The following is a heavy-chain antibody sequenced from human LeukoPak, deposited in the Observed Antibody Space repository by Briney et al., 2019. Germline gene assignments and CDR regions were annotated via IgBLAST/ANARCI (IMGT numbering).Heavy chain of an antibody. Sequence: GGSLRLSCAASGFTFSSYAMHWVRQAPGKGLEWVAVISYDGSNKYYADSVKGRLTISRDNSKNTLYLQMNSLRAEDTAVYYCARGLRYFDLVDYWGQGTLVTVSS. D-gene: IGHD3-9*01. J-gene: IGHJ4*02. CDR2: ISYDGSNK. CDR1: GFTFSSYA. CDR3: ARGLRYFDLVDY. V-gene: IGHV3-30-3*01.